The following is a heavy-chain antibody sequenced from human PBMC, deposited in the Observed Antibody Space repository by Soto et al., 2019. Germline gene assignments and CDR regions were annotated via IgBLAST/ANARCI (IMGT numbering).Heavy chain of an antibody. Sequence: PSETLSLTCTVSRGSISSGSYYWGWIRQPPGKGLEWIGSMYYSGSTYYNPSLKSRVTISVDTSKNQFSLNLNSVTAADTAVYYCARTGLYSSSWYLNWGQGTLVTVSS. CDR2: MYYSGST. J-gene: IGHJ4*02. D-gene: IGHD6-13*01. CDR1: RGSISSGSYY. V-gene: IGHV4-39*01. CDR3: ARTGLYSSSWYLN.